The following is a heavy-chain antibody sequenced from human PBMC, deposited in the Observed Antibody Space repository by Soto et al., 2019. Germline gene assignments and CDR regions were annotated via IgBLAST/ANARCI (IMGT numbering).Heavy chain of an antibody. CDR2: ISYDGSNK. J-gene: IGHJ3*02. CDR1: GFTFSSYG. Sequence: PGGSLRLSCAASGFTFSSYGMHWVRQAPGKGLEWVAVISYDGSNKYYADSVKGRFTISRDNSKNTLYLQMNSLRAEDTAVYYCAKVRGDSSGWKGDEAFDIWGQGTMVTVSS. CDR3: AKVRGDSSGWKGDEAFDI. V-gene: IGHV3-30*18. D-gene: IGHD6-19*01.